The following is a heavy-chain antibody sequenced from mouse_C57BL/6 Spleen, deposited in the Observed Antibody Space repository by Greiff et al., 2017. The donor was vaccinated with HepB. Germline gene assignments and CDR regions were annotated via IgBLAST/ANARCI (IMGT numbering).Heavy chain of an antibody. D-gene: IGHD1-1*01. CDR3: ARPDYYGSSWAMDY. J-gene: IGHJ4*01. Sequence: VQLQQSGAELVRPGASVKLSCKASGYTFTDYYINWVKQRPGQGLEWIARIYPGSGNTYYNEKFKGKATLTAEKSSSTAYMQLSSLTSEDSAVYFCARPDYYGSSWAMDYWGQGTSVTVSS. CDR1: GYTFTDYY. CDR2: IYPGSGNT. V-gene: IGHV1-76*01.